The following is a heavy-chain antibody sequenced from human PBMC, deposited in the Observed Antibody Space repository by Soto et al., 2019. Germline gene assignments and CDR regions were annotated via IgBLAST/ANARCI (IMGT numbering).Heavy chain of an antibody. J-gene: IGHJ2*01. CDR1: GYTFTSYY. V-gene: IGHV1-46*03. Sequence: QVQLVQSGAEVKKPGASVKVSCKASGYTFTSYYMHWVRQAPGQGLECMEIIQPSGGSTSYAQKCKGRVTMTRDTSTSTVYMELSSLRSEDTAVYYCARGLDIVVVGAATLQYFDLWGRGTLVTVSS. D-gene: IGHD2-15*01. CDR2: IQPSGGST. CDR3: ARGLDIVVVGAATLQYFDL.